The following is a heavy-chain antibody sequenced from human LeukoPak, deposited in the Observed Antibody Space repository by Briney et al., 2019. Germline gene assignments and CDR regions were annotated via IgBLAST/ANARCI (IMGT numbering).Heavy chain of an antibody. Sequence: PSQTLSLTCGVSGGFIRSSGYSWSWIRQSPGMGLEWIGNIYHSGDTYYNPSLKNRLTISVDRLKNQFSLRLTPVTAADTAVYYCVRGSSVTMVRGVIVTYGLDVWGQGTTVTVSS. V-gene: IGHV4-30-2*06. J-gene: IGHJ6*02. CDR3: VRGSSVTMVRGVIVTYGLDV. CDR2: IYHSGDT. CDR1: GGFIRSSGYS. D-gene: IGHD3-10*01.